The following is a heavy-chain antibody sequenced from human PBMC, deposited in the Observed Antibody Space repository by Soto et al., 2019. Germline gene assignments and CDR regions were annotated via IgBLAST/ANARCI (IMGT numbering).Heavy chain of an antibody. J-gene: IGHJ6*02. CDR3: ARVPTYYYYAMDV. Sequence: GESLKISCKGSGYPFTSYWISWVRQTPGKGLEWMGRINPSDSYTHYGPSFQGHVTVSVDKSIDTVYLQWSGLKASDTAMYFCARVPTYYYYAMDVWGQGTTVTVSS. V-gene: IGHV5-10-1*01. CDR2: INPSDSYT. D-gene: IGHD1-26*01. CDR1: GYPFTSYW.